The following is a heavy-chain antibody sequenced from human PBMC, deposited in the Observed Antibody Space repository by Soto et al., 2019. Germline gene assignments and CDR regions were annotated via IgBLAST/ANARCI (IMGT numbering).Heavy chain of an antibody. J-gene: IGHJ3*01. CDR3: ARLRRDWGDPFDL. CDR1: GGPVGSSA. CDR2: IIPVFDKA. D-gene: IGHD3-16*01. Sequence: QVQLVQSEADVKKPGSSVKVSCKTSGGPVGSSAISWVRQAPAQGLEWMGEIIPVFDKANYAQNFQGRLTITADEPTGTVFMQLSSLRSEDTAVYFSARLRRDWGDPFDLWGLGTFITVSS. V-gene: IGHV1-69*01.